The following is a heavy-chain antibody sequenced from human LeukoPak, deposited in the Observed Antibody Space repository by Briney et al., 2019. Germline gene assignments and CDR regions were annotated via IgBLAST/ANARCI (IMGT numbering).Heavy chain of an antibody. CDR1: GGSISSYY. V-gene: IGHV4-59*08. J-gene: IGHJ4*02. Sequence: SETLSLTCAVSGGSISSYYWSWIRQPPGEGLEWIGYIYYSGSTNYNPSLKSRVTISVDTSKNQFSLKLSSVTAADTAVYYCARYEAVAGTTFDYWGPRTLVTVSS. CDR2: IYYSGST. CDR3: ARYEAVAGTTFDY. D-gene: IGHD6-19*01.